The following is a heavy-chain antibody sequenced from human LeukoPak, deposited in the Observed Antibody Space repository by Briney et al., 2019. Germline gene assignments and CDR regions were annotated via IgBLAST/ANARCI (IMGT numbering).Heavy chain of an antibody. CDR3: ATSGTTTTRLLDY. V-gene: IGHV3-23*01. Sequence: GGSLRLSCAASGFTFSSYAMNWVRQAPGKGLEWVSAFSGSGVSTYYADSVKGRFTISRDNSKNTLYLQMNGLTSEDTALYYCATSGTTTTRLLDYWGQGTLVTVSS. J-gene: IGHJ4*02. CDR1: GFTFSSYA. D-gene: IGHD1-26*01. CDR2: FSGSGVST.